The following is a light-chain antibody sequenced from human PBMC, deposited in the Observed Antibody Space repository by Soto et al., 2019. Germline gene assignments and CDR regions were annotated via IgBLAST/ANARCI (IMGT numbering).Light chain of an antibody. J-gene: IGKJ4*01. Sequence: EIVLTQSPGTLSLSPGERATLSCRASQSVSSSYLAWYQQKPGQAPRLLIYGASSRATGIPDRFSGSGSGTDFTLTNSSLEPEYFAVYYCQQYSSSPLTFGGGTKVDSK. CDR2: GAS. CDR1: QSVSSSY. V-gene: IGKV3-20*01. CDR3: QQYSSSPLT.